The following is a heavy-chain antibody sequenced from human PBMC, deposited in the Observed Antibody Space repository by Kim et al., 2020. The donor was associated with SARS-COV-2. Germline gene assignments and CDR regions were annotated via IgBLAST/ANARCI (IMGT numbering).Heavy chain of an antibody. CDR1: GVSLSDYY. J-gene: IGHJ4*02. CDR2: INHGGTT. Sequence: SETLSLTCAVYGVSLSDYYWTWIRQAPGKGLEWIGEINHGGTTNYNPSLESRLTISIDTTRSQFSLKLDSVTAADTAMYYCSSNSENYWGLGTLVTVSS. CDR3: SSNSENY. V-gene: IGHV4-34*01.